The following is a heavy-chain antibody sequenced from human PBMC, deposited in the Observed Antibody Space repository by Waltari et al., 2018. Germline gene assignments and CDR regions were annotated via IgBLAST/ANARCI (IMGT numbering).Heavy chain of an antibody. CDR1: GFTFSTHA. Sequence: EVQLVESGGKLLQPGGSLRLPCRASGFTFSTHAMNWVRQTPGKGLEWVSYISRSSSTIYYADSVEGRFAVSRDNAKNSLYLQMSSLRDDDTAVYYCARNNYDSAGLYDYWGQGTLVTVSS. V-gene: IGHV3-48*02. CDR2: ISRSSSTI. D-gene: IGHD3-22*01. J-gene: IGHJ4*02. CDR3: ARNNYDSAGLYDY.